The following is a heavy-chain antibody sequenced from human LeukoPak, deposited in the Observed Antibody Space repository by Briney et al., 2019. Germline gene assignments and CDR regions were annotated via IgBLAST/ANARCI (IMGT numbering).Heavy chain of an antibody. CDR2: IIPIFGTA. CDR1: GGTFSSYA. D-gene: IGHD6-13*01. V-gene: IGHV1-69*05. CDR3: ATPLYSSSWPSFDY. Sequence: SVKVSCKASGGTFSSYAISWVRQAPGQGLEWMGRIIPIFGTANYAQKFQGRVTITTDESTSTAYMELSSLRSEDTAVYYCATPLYSSSWPSFDYWGQGTLVTVSS. J-gene: IGHJ4*02.